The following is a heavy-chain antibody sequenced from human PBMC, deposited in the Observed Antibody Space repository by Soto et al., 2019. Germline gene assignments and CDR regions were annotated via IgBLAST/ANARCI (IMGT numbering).Heavy chain of an antibody. CDR1: GYSFTSYG. J-gene: IGHJ4*02. CDR2: ISANSGNT. V-gene: IGHV1-18*04. Sequence: QVQLVQSGSEVKKPGASGKVSCKASGYSFTSYGVSWVRQAPGQGLEWMGWISANSGNTDYAQKFRGRVTMTTETATSTAYMDLRSLRSDDTAVYYCVRDPQRNDYWGQGPLVTVSS. CDR3: VRDPQRNDY. D-gene: IGHD6-25*01.